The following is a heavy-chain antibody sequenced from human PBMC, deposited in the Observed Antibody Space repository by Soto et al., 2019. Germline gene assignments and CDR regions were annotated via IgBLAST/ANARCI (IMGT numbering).Heavy chain of an antibody. CDR2: IDLGGIA. CDR1: GFSVSRSY. D-gene: IGHD3-3*02. J-gene: IGHJ6*02. V-gene: IGHV3-66*01. CDR3: ARDPFSDYYYYGLDV. Sequence: QLVESGGGLVQPGGSLRLSCAASGFSVSRSYMTWVRQAPGKGLEWVSIIDLGGIAHYTDSVKGRFTISRDSSQNTLYLQMTSLRADDTAVYFCARDPFSDYYYYGLDVWGQGTTVTVSS.